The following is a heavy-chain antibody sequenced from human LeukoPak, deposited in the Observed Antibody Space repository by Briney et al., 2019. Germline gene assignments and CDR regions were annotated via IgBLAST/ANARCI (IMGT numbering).Heavy chain of an antibody. V-gene: IGHV1-2*04. J-gene: IGHJ6*02. Sequence: ASVMVSCKASGYTFTGYYMHWVRQAPGQGLEWMGWINPNSGGTNYAQKFQGWVTMTRDTSISTAYMELSRLRSDDTAVYYCARDLGRAAGDDYYYYYGMDVWGQGTTVTVSS. CDR1: GYTFTGYY. CDR2: INPNSGGT. D-gene: IGHD6-13*01. CDR3: ARDLGRAAGDDYYYYYGMDV.